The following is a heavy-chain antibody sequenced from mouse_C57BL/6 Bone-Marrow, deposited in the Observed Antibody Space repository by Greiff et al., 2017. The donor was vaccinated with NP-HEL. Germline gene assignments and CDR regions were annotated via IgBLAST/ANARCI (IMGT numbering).Heavy chain of an antibody. D-gene: IGHD1-1*01. J-gene: IGHJ1*03. CDR2: IDPANGNT. Sequence: VQLQQSVAELVRPGASVKLSCTASGFNIKNTYMHWVKQRPEQGLEWIGRIDPANGNTKYAPKFQGKATITADTSSNTAYLQLSSLTSEDTAIYYCALYYCGRRHYWYFDVWGTGTTVTVSS. CDR1: GFNIKNTY. V-gene: IGHV14-3*01. CDR3: ALYYCGRRHYWYFDV.